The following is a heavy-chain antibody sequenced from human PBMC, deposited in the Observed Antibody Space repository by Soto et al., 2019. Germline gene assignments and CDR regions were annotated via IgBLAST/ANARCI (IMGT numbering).Heavy chain of an antibody. Sequence: PGGSLRLSCAASGFTFSSYWMYWVRQAPGKGLVWVSRINRDGSSTTYADSVKGRFTISRDNAKNTLYLQMNSLRAEDTAVYYCAVCRASLDYWGQGTLVTVSS. CDR3: AVCRASLDY. J-gene: IGHJ4*02. V-gene: IGHV3-74*01. CDR1: GFTFSSYW. CDR2: INRDGSST.